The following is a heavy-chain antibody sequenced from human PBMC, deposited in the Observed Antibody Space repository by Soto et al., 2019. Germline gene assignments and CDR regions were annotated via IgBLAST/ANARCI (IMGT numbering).Heavy chain of an antibody. CDR2: IIPIFATP. D-gene: IGHD1-26*01. CDR3: ARAFVGMYSGSFLLGY. Sequence: QVQLVQSGPEVKKPGSSVKVSCKASGGTFSSYAISWVRQAPGQGLEWMGGIIPIFATPNYAQKFQGRVTITADKSTSTAYMELSSLRSEDTAVYYCARAFVGMYSGSFLLGYWGLGTLVTVSS. J-gene: IGHJ4*02. CDR1: GGTFSSYA. V-gene: IGHV1-69*06.